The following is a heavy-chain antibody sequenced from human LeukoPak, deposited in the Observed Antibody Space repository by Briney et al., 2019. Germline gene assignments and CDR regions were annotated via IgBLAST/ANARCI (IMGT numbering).Heavy chain of an antibody. Sequence: SETLSLTCTVSGDSLSSYHWNWIRQPAAKGLEWIGRIHSSGTTNYNPPLQSPVTMSVDPSHNQFSPNLSAMTDPAPAVFYYARDPPWGYVVFHYWGQGTLVSVSS. CDR3: ARDPPWGYVVFHY. D-gene: IGHD2-21*01. CDR1: GDSLSSYH. J-gene: IGHJ4*02. CDR2: IHSSGTT. V-gene: IGHV4-4*07.